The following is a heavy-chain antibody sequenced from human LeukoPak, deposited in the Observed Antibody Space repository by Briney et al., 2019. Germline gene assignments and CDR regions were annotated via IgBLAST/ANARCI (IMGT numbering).Heavy chain of an antibody. CDR1: GFIFVDYA. CDR2: ISWNSGSI. J-gene: IGHJ6*02. V-gene: IGHV3-9*01. CDR3: AKAYYYYGMDV. Sequence: GRSLRLSCAASGFIFVDYAMNWVRHAPGKGLEWVSGISWNSGSIGYADSVKGRFTISRDNAKNSLYLQMNSLRAEDTALYYCAKAYYYYGMDVWGQGTTVTVSS.